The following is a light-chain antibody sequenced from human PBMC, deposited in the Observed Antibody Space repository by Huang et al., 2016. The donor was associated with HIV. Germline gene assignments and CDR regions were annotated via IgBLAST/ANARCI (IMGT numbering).Light chain of an antibody. J-gene: IGKJ1*01. Sequence: IVMTQSPDSLAASLGETATINCKSSQSLLFRSNNKNYLAWYQQKPGQPPTLLMSWASTRGSVVPSRFSGDGSGTDFTLTISSLQAEDVAVYFCQQYFGVPWTFGRGTKVEIK. CDR3: QQYFGVPWT. CDR1: QSLLFRSNNKNY. CDR2: WAS. V-gene: IGKV4-1*01.